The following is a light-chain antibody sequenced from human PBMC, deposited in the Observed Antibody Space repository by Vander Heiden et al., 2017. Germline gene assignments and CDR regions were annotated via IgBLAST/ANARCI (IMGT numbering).Light chain of an antibody. V-gene: IGLV2-14*03. CDR2: DVS. CDR3: SSYKSSSTLYV. Sequence: HTGTISCSGTSSDFGAYNYVSWYQQHPGKAPKLMIYDVSNRPSGVSNRFSGSKSGNTASLTISGLQAEDEADYYCSSYKSSSTLYVFGTGTKVTVL. J-gene: IGLJ1*01. CDR1: SSDFGAYNY.